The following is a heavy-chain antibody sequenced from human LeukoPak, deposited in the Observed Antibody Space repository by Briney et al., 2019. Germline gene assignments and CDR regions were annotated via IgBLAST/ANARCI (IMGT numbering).Heavy chain of an antibody. D-gene: IGHD1-1*01. CDR2: ISNDGINK. J-gene: IGHJ4*02. CDR1: DFTFTDYA. CDR3: ARVAPTTIGTPTTGFDS. Sequence: PGGSLRLSCAASDFTFTDYALHWVRQAPGNGLEWVALISNDGINKYYGDSVKGRFTISRDNSKDTLYLQTTSLRGDDTALYYCARVAPTTIGTPTTGFDSWGQGTLVTVSS. V-gene: IGHV3-30*04.